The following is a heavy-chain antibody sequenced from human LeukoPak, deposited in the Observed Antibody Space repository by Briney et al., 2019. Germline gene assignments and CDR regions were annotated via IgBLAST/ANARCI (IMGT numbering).Heavy chain of an antibody. CDR2: ISSSGSTI. Sequence: PGGSLRLSCAASGFTFSSYEMNWVRQAPGKGLEWVSYISSSGSTIYYADSVKGRFTISRDNAKNSLYLQMNSLRAEDTAVYHCASLTTTPDYWGQGTLVTVSS. J-gene: IGHJ4*02. D-gene: IGHD1-26*01. V-gene: IGHV3-48*03. CDR1: GFTFSSYE. CDR3: ASLTTTPDY.